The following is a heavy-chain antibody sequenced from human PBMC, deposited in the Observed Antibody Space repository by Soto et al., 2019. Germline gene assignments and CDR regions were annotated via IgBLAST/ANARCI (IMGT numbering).Heavy chain of an antibody. V-gene: IGHV3-30-3*01. Sequence: GGSLILSCAASGFTFSSYSMHWVRQAPGKGLEWVAVISYDGSNKYYADSVKGRFTISRDNSKNTLYLQMNSLRAEDTAVYYCARGDREDIAVVIGVRPGEYGVDVWGQGTTVTVSS. D-gene: IGHD2-15*01. CDR2: ISYDGSNK. CDR3: ARGDREDIAVVIGVRPGEYGVDV. CDR1: GFTFSSYS. J-gene: IGHJ6*02.